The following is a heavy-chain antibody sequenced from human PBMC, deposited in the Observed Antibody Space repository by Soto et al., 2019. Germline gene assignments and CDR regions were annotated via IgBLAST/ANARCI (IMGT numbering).Heavy chain of an antibody. D-gene: IGHD6-19*01. J-gene: IGHJ5*02. Sequence: RASVKVSCKASGYTFTDYYVHWVRQAPGQGLEWMGWINPNSGVTNYAQKFQGWVTLTRDTSVSTAYMELNRLKSDDTAVFFCARGVRGWSTLDLWGQGTLVTVSS. CDR1: GYTFTDYY. CDR2: INPNSGVT. CDR3: ARGVRGWSTLDL. V-gene: IGHV1-2*04.